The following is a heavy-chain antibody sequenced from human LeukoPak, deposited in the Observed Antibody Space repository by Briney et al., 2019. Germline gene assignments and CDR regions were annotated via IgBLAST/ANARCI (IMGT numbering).Heavy chain of an antibody. CDR1: GGSISSSSYY. Sequence: PSETLSLTCTVSGGSISSSSYYWGWIRQPPGKGLEWIGSIYYSGSTYYNPSLKSRVTISVDTSKNQFSLKLTSVTAADTAVYYCASTFGAYRYGYGGGFEYWGQGILVTVSS. D-gene: IGHD5-18*01. J-gene: IGHJ4*02. V-gene: IGHV4-39*07. CDR3: ASTFGAYRYGYGGGFEY. CDR2: IYYSGST.